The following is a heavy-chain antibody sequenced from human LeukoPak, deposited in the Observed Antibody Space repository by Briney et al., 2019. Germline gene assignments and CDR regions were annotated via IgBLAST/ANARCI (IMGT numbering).Heavy chain of an antibody. Sequence: ASVKVSCKASGYTFTGYYMHWVRQAPGQGLEWMGWINPNSGGTNYAQKFQGWVTMTRDTSISTAYMELSRLRSDDTAVYYCATENYYGSGPTHPYYYYGMDVWGQGTTVTVSS. J-gene: IGHJ6*02. CDR2: INPNSGGT. V-gene: IGHV1-2*04. CDR1: GYTFTGYY. D-gene: IGHD3-10*01. CDR3: ATENYYGSGPTHPYYYYGMDV.